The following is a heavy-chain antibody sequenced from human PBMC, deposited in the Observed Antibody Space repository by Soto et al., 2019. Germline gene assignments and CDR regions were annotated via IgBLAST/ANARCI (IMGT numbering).Heavy chain of an antibody. V-gene: IGHV1-2*04. CDR3: ARGPSVVPAAIPYYYYYYYMDV. J-gene: IGHJ6*03. D-gene: IGHD2-2*01. Sequence: ASVKVSCKASGYTFTGYYMHWVREAPGQRLEWMGWINPNSGGTNYAQKFQGWVTMTRDTSISTAYMELSRLRSDDTAVYYCARGPSVVPAAIPYYYYYYYMDVWGKGTTVTVSS. CDR2: INPNSGGT. CDR1: GYTFTGYY.